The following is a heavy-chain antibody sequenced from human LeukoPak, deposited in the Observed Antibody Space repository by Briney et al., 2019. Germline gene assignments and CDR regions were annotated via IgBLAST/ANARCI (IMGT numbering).Heavy chain of an antibody. J-gene: IGHJ4*02. CDR2: IYYSGST. Sequence: SETLSLTCTVSGGSISSNSYYWDWIRQPPGKGLEWIGSIYYSGSTYYNPSLKSRVTISVDTSKNHFSLKLNSVTAADTGVYYCARQEYSTSWYLLFDFWGQGTLVTVSS. V-gene: IGHV4-39*01. CDR1: GGSISSNSYY. D-gene: IGHD6-13*01. CDR3: ARQEYSTSWYLLFDF.